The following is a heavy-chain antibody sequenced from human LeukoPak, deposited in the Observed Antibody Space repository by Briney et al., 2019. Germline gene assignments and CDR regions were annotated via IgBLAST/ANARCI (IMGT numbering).Heavy chain of an antibody. V-gene: IGHV3-21*01. Sequence: PGWSLRLSCAASGFTFSSYSMNWVRKAPGKGLEWVSSISSSSSDIYYADSAKGRFTMSRENAKTSLYLQMNSLRAEATAVYYCARYSGYGTGYWGQGTLVTVSS. CDR3: ARYSGYGTGY. CDR1: GFTFSSYS. J-gene: IGHJ4*02. CDR2: ISSSSSDI. D-gene: IGHD5-12*01.